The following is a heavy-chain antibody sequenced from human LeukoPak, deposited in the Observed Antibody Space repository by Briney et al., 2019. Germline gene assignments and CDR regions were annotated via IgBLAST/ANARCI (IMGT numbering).Heavy chain of an antibody. Sequence: GGSLRLSCAAFGFTFSSYAMHWVRQAPGKGLEWVAVISYDGSNKYYADSVKGRFTISRDNSKNTLYLQMNSLRAEDTAVYYCARGGDSSSWYFLDYYYYGMDVWGQGTTVTVSS. V-gene: IGHV3-30-3*01. D-gene: IGHD6-13*01. CDR3: ARGGDSSSWYFLDYYYYGMDV. J-gene: IGHJ6*02. CDR2: ISYDGSNK. CDR1: GFTFSSYA.